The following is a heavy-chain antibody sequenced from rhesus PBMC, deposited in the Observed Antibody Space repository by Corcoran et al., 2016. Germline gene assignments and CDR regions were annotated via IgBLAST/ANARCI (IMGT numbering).Heavy chain of an antibody. D-gene: IGHD4-23*01. J-gene: IGHJ4*01. CDR2: ISGAGGST. Sequence: QVQLQESGPGLVKPSETLSLTCAVSGASISSYWWSWIRQPPGKGLEWDGEISGAGGSTYYNPSLKSRVTISKDASNNQFSLKMTSVTAADTAVYHCVKYSNYVDFEYWGQGVLVTVSS. CDR1: GASISSYW. CDR3: VKYSNYVDFEY. V-gene: IGHV4-80*01.